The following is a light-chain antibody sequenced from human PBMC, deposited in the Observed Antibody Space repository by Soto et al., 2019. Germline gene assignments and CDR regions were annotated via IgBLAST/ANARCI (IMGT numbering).Light chain of an antibody. Sequence: DIQVTQSPPTLSASVGDRVTITCRASQTISTWMAWYQQKPGKAPKLLVYDASTLQSGVASRFSGSGSGTEFTLIISGLQPDDSATYYCQQYNSYRWTFGQGTKVDIK. CDR2: DAS. CDR3: QQYNSYRWT. J-gene: IGKJ1*01. CDR1: QTISTW. V-gene: IGKV1-5*01.